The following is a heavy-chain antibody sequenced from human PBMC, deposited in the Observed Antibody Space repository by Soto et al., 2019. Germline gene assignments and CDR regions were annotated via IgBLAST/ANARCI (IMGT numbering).Heavy chain of an antibody. CDR3: AREIVVVPAAPFDY. J-gene: IGHJ4*02. Sequence: ASVKVSCKASGGTFGSYTISWVRQAPGQGLEWMGRIIPILGIANYAQKFQGRVTITADKSTSTAYMELSSLRSEDTAVYYCAREIVVVPAAPFDYWGQGTLVTSPQ. CDR1: GGTFGSYT. D-gene: IGHD2-2*01. CDR2: IIPILGIA. V-gene: IGHV1-69*04.